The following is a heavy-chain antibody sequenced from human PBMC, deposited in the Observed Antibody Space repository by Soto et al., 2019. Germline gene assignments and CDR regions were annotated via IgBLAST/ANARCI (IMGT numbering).Heavy chain of an antibody. V-gene: IGHV4-59*08. CDR1: GGSISSYY. Sequence: SETLSLTCTVSGGSISSYYWSWIRQPPGKGLEWIGYIYYSGSTNYNPSLKSRVTISVDTSKNQFSLKLSSVTAADTAVYYCARLSQLVITLDQQYYYYYYMDVWGKGTTVTVSS. CDR2: IYYSGST. J-gene: IGHJ6*03. D-gene: IGHD6-13*01. CDR3: ARLSQLVITLDQQYYYYYYMDV.